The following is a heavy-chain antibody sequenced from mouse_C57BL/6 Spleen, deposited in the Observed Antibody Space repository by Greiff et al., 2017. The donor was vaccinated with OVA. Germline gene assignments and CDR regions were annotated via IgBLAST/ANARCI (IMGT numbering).Heavy chain of an antibody. J-gene: IGHJ2*01. CDR2: IDPNSGGT. Sequence: VQLQQPGAELVKPGASVKLSCKASGYTFTSYWMHWVQQRPGRGLVWIGRIDPNSGGTKYNEKFKSKATLTVDKHSSTAYMQLSSLTSEDSAVYYCARSHYGSSYYFGYWGHGTTLTVSS. V-gene: IGHV1-72*01. CDR3: ARSHYGSSYYFGY. D-gene: IGHD1-1*01. CDR1: GYTFTSYW.